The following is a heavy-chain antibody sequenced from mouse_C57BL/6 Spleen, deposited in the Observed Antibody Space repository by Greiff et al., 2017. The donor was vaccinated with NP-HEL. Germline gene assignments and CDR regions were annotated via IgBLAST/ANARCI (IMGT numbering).Heavy chain of an antibody. Sequence: QVQLQHPGAELVKPGASVKLSCKASGYTFTSYWMHWVKQRPGQGLEWIGMIHPNSGSTNYNEKFKSKATLTVDKSSSTAYMQLSSLTSEDSAVYYCARSPHYYGSLYFDYWGQGTTLTVSS. D-gene: IGHD1-1*01. CDR2: IHPNSGST. J-gene: IGHJ2*01. CDR3: ARSPHYYGSLYFDY. V-gene: IGHV1-64*01. CDR1: GYTFTSYW.